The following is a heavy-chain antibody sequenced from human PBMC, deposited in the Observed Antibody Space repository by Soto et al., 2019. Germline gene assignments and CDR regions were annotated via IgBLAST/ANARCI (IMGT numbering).Heavy chain of an antibody. V-gene: IGHV4-4*02. CDR3: ARSGSGQQLVHWFDP. Sequence: SETLSLTCAVSGGSISSSNWWSWVRQPPGKGLEWIGEIYHSGSTNYNPSLKSRVTISVDKSKNQFSLKLSSVTAADTAVYYCARSGSGQQLVHWFDPWGQGTLVTVSS. J-gene: IGHJ5*02. CDR1: GGSISSSNW. D-gene: IGHD6-13*01. CDR2: IYHSGST.